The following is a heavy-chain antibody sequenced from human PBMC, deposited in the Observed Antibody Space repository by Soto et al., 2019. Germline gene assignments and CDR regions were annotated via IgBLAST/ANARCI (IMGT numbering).Heavy chain of an antibody. Sequence: ASVKVSCKASGYTFTSYAMHWVRQAPGQRLEWMGWINAGNGNTKYSQKFQGRVTITRDTSASTAYMELSSLRSEDTAVYYCARDLDYYDSSGYYSDAFDIWGQGTMVTVSS. CDR2: INAGNGNT. J-gene: IGHJ3*02. CDR3: ARDLDYYDSSGYYSDAFDI. CDR1: GYTFTSYA. V-gene: IGHV1-3*01. D-gene: IGHD3-22*01.